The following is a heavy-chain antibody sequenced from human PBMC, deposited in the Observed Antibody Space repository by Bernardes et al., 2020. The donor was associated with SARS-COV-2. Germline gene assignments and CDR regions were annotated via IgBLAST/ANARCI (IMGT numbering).Heavy chain of an antibody. V-gene: IGHV1-58*02. CDR3: AADGIAAAAHTHYYYYYGMDV. J-gene: IGHJ6*02. CDR2: IVVGSGNT. D-gene: IGHD6-13*01. CDR1: GFTFTSSA. Sequence: SVKVSCKASGFTFTSSAMQWVRQARGQRLEWIGWIVVGSGNTNYAQKFQERVTITRDMSTSTAYMELSSLRSEDTAVYYCAADGIAAAAHTHYYYYYGMDVWGQGTTVTVSS.